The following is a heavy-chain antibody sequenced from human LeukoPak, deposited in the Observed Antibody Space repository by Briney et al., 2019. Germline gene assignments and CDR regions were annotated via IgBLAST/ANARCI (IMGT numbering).Heavy chain of an antibody. CDR2: ISGSGSTI. CDR1: GFTFSSYE. D-gene: IGHD3-22*01. J-gene: IGHJ4*02. Sequence: GGSLRLSCAASGFTFSSYEMNWVRQAPGKGLEWVSYISGSGSTIYYADSVKGRFTISRDNAKNSLYLQMNSLRAEDTAVYYCTTHVYYYASGGFFYSDYWGRGTLVTVSS. CDR3: TTHVYYYASGGFFYSDY. V-gene: IGHV3-48*03.